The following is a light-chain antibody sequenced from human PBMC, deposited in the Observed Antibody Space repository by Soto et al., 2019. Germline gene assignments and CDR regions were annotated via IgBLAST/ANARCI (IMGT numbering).Light chain of an antibody. CDR3: QSYDITLIGYV. Sequence: QSALTQPRSVSGSPGQSVTISCTGTSSDVGGYKYVSWYQQHPGKAPKFIIYDVSERPSGVPDRFSGSKSGNTASLTISGLEAEDEADYYCQSYDITLIGYVLGTGTKLTVL. V-gene: IGLV2-11*01. J-gene: IGLJ1*01. CDR2: DVS. CDR1: SSDVGGYKY.